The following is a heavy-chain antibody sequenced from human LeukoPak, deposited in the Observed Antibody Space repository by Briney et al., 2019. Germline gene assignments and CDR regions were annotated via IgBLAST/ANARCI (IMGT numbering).Heavy chain of an antibody. V-gene: IGHV3-30*04. D-gene: IGHD2-15*01. CDR1: GFTFSSYA. Sequence: GRSLRLSCAASGFTFSSYAMHWVRQAPGKGLEWVAVISYDGSNKYYADSVKGRFTITRDNSKNTLYLQMNSLRAEDTAVYYCARAGYCSGGSCYPVLDCYGMDVWGQGTTVTVSS. CDR2: ISYDGSNK. CDR3: ARAGYCSGGSCYPVLDCYGMDV. J-gene: IGHJ6*02.